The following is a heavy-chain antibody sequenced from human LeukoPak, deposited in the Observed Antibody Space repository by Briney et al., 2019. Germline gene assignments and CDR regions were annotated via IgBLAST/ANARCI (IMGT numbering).Heavy chain of an antibody. CDR2: NSGSSYYI. V-gene: IGHV3-21*01. D-gene: IGHD3-10*01. Sequence: GGSLRLSCVASGFTFSTYTINWVRQTPGKGLEWVSSNSGSSYYIYYADSVRGRFTISRDNAENSAYLQMNSLRAEDTAVYYCAKDPFGSGGYKWRFDPWGQGTLVTVSS. CDR1: GFTFSTYT. J-gene: IGHJ5*02. CDR3: AKDPFGSGGYKWRFDP.